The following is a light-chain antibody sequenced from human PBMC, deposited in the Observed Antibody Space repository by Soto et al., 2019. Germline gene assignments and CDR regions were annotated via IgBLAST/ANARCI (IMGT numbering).Light chain of an antibody. J-gene: IGKJ5*01. V-gene: IGKV3D-20*01. Sequence: EIVFTQSRATLSLSPGERATLSCGAIQSVSSSYLAWYQQKPGLAPRLLIYDASSRATGIPDRFSGSGSGTDITLTISSLQSEDFAVYYCQQYNNWPPITFGQRTRLEIK. CDR2: DAS. CDR1: QSVSSSY. CDR3: QQYNNWPPIT.